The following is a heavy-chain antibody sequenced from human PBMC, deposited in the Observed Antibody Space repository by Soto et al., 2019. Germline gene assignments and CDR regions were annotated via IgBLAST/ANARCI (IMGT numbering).Heavy chain of an antibody. CDR1: GGTFSSYT. V-gene: IGHV1-69*02. D-gene: IGHD5-12*01. Sequence: GASVKVSCKASGGTFSSYTISWVRQAPGQGLEWMGRIIPILGIANYAQKFQGRVTITADKSTSTAYMELSSLRSEDTAVYYCARAPTGGYSGYDLDYWGQGTLVTAPQ. CDR3: ARAPTGGYSGYDLDY. CDR2: IIPILGIA. J-gene: IGHJ4*02.